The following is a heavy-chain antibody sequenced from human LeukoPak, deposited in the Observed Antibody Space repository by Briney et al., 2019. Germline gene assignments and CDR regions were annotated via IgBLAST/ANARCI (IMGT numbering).Heavy chain of an antibody. V-gene: IGHV3-21*01. D-gene: IGHD6-6*01. CDR3: ARNDYSTSSRYDS. Sequence: GSLRLSCVASGFTFSSYSMNWVRQAPGKGLEWVSSISSGSDHIYYADSVRGRFTISRDNAKNSLYLQMDSLRAEDTAVFFCARNDYSTSSRYDSWGQGTLVTVSS. J-gene: IGHJ4*02. CDR1: GFTFSSYS. CDR2: ISSGSDHI.